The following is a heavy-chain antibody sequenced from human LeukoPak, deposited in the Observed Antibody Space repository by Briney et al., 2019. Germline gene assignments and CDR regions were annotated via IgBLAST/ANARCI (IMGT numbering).Heavy chain of an antibody. CDR3: AKGVAVVAFAIDY. CDR2: IRGSGLTT. Sequence: GGSLRLSCAASGFTFSTYAITWVRQAPGKGLEWVLVIRGSGLTTYYADSVKGRFTISRDNSKNTLYLQMNSLRAEDTALYYCAKGVAVVAFAIDYWGQGTLVTVSS. V-gene: IGHV3-23*01. J-gene: IGHJ4*02. CDR1: GFTFSTYA. D-gene: IGHD2-2*02.